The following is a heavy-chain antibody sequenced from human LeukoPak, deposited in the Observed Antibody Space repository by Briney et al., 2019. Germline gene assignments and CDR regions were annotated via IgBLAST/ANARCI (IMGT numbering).Heavy chain of an antibody. CDR1: GFTFSSYG. D-gene: IGHD6-19*01. CDR3: ARGSAAAVAGTGEDFDY. J-gene: IGHJ4*02. Sequence: GGSRRLSCAAFGFTFSSYGVHWVRQAPGKGLEWVAVTWYDGSNKYYADSVKGRFTISRDNSKNTLYLQMNSLRAEDTAVYYCARGSAAAVAGTGEDFDYWGQGTLVTVSS. CDR2: TWYDGSNK. V-gene: IGHV3-33*01.